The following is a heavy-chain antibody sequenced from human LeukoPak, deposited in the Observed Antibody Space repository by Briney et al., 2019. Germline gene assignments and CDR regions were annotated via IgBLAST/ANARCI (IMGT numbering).Heavy chain of an antibody. Sequence: SQTLSLTCTVSGGXISSGGYYWTWIRQHPGKGLEWIGYIYYSGSTSYNPSLKSRVTISVDTSKNQFSLKLSSVTAADTAVYYCARYEQQLGVGYWGQGTLVTVSS. D-gene: IGHD6-13*01. CDR1: GGXISSGGYY. V-gene: IGHV4-31*03. CDR3: ARYEQQLGVGY. CDR2: IYYSGST. J-gene: IGHJ4*02.